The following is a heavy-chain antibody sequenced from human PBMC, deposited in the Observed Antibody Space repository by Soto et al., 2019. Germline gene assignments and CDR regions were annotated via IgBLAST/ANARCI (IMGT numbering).Heavy chain of an antibody. CDR1: GFTFSNYG. CDR3: MKSKALGQCDFKVDN. Sequence: QVQLVESGGGVVQPGRSLRLSCAASGFTFSNYGMHWVRQAPGKGLEWVAVISSDGSYEYYGDSVKGRFTVSRDNSKNTLYVQMDSLIAEDTAVYYSMKSKALGQCDFKVDNWGQGTLVTVSS. CDR2: ISSDGSYE. J-gene: IGHJ4*02. V-gene: IGHV3-30*18. D-gene: IGHD2-21*01.